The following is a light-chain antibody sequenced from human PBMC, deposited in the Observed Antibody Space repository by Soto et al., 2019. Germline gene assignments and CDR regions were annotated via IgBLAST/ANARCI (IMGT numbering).Light chain of an antibody. CDR2: DAS. CDR3: QQYNSYLWT. Sequence: DIQRTQAPSTLSASVGDRGTITLLASQSISSWLAWYQQKPGKAPKLLIYDASSLESGVPSRFSGSGSGTEFTLTISSLQPDDFSTYYCQQYNSYLWTFGQGTKVDI. CDR1: QSISSW. V-gene: IGKV1-5*01. J-gene: IGKJ1*01.